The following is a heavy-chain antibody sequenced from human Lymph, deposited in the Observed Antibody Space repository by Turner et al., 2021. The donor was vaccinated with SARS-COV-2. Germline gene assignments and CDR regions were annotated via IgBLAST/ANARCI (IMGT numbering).Heavy chain of an antibody. V-gene: IGHV3-30-3*01. CDR1: GFTCNNYP. CDR2: ISYDESNK. Sequence: QLQLVESGGGVVQPGRSLRLSCAASGFTCNNYPMHWVRKAPGKGLEGVGVISYDESNKYYADSVKGRFTISRDNSKNTLYLQMNSLRAEDTAVYYCARDSSGSGTLDYWGQGTLVTVSS. CDR3: ARDSSGSGTLDY. J-gene: IGHJ4*02. D-gene: IGHD3-10*01.